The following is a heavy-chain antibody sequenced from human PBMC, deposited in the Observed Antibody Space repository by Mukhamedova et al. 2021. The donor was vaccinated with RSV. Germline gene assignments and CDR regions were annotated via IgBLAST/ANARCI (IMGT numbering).Heavy chain of an antibody. D-gene: IGHD6-13*01. V-gene: IGHV3-21*01. Sequence: SSSSYIYYADSVKGRFTISRDNAKNSLYLQMNSLRAEDTAVYYCARAPGCSSSRTDYWGQGTLVTVSS. J-gene: IGHJ4*02. CDR2: SSSSYI. CDR3: ARAPGCSSSRTDY.